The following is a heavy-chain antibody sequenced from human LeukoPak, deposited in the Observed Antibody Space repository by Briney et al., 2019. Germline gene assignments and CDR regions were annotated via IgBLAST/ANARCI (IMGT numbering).Heavy chain of an antibody. V-gene: IGHV1-46*01. CDR2: IYPRDGST. CDR3: ARDQEGFDY. CDR1: GYSFTSNY. J-gene: IGHJ4*02. Sequence: ASVKVSCKASGYSFTSNYIHWVRQAPGQGLEWMGMIYPRDGSTSYAQKFQGRVTVTRDTSTSTVHMELSGLRSEDTAVYYCARDQEGFDYRGQGTLVTVCS.